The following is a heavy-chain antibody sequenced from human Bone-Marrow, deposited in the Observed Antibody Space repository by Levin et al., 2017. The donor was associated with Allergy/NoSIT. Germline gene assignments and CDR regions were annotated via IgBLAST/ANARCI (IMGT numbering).Heavy chain of an antibody. CDR3: ARRRYNWNYGLWD. V-gene: IGHV5-51*01. Sequence: GGSLRLSCKGSGYSFTSYWIGWVRQMPGKGLEWMGIIYPGDSDTRYSPSFQGQVTISADKSISTAYLQWSSLKASDTAMYYCARRRYNWNYGLWDWGQGTLVTVSS. CDR1: GYSFTSYW. J-gene: IGHJ4*02. D-gene: IGHD1-7*01. CDR2: IYPGDSDT.